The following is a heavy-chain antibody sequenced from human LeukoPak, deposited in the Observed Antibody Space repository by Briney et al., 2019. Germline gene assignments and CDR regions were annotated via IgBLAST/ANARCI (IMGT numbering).Heavy chain of an antibody. J-gene: IGHJ4*02. D-gene: IGHD3-16*01. CDR1: GGSISSSSYF. CDR2: IHYSGST. Sequence: SETLSLTCTVSGGSISSSSYFWGWIRQPPGKGLEWIGSIHYSGSTYYNPSLKSRVTISVDTSKNQFSLKLSSVTAADTAVYYCARHFYDRRLRLGASNFDYWGQRTLVTVPS. V-gene: IGHV4-39*01. CDR3: ARHFYDRRLRLGASNFDY.